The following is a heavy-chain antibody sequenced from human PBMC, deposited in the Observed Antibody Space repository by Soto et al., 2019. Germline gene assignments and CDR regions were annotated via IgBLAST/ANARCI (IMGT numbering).Heavy chain of an antibody. Sequence: PSETLPLPWAVSGDSVSGSNWWTWVRQPPGKGLQWIGEIYHSGSTNYNPSLKSRVTISVDNSRNQFSLNLSSVTAADTAMYYCARSYSERSYYLDYWGQGTLVTVSS. V-gene: IGHV4-4*02. CDR2: IYHSGST. CDR1: GDSVSGSNW. J-gene: IGHJ4*02. D-gene: IGHD4-4*01. CDR3: ARSYSERSYYLDY.